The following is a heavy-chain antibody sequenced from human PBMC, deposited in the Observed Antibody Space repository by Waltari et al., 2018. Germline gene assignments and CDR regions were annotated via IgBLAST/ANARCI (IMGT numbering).Heavy chain of an antibody. CDR2: IIPIFGTA. D-gene: IGHD6-13*01. CDR3: ARTFHPQARAAAGIGY. Sequence: QVQLVQSGAEVKQPGSSVKVSCKASGGTFRSYAIRWVRTAPGQGLEWMGGIIPIFGTANYAQKVQGRVTITTDESTSTAYMELSSLRSEDTAVYYCARTFHPQARAAAGIGYWGQGTLVTVSS. CDR1: GGTFRSYA. J-gene: IGHJ4*02. V-gene: IGHV1-69*05.